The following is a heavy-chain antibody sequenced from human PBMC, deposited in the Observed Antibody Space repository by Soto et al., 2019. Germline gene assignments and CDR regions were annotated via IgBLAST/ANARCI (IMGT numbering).Heavy chain of an antibody. Sequence: GGSLRLSCAASGFTFDDYAMHWVRQAPGKGLEWVSGISWNSGSIGYADSVKGRFTISRDNAKNSLYLQMNSLRAEDTALYYCAKDLGEWLSSYYFDYWGQGT. J-gene: IGHJ4*02. CDR2: ISWNSGSI. V-gene: IGHV3-9*01. D-gene: IGHD3-3*01. CDR1: GFTFDDYA. CDR3: AKDLGEWLSSYYFDY.